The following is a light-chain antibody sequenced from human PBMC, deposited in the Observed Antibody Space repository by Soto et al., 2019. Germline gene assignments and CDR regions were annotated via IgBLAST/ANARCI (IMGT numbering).Light chain of an antibody. J-gene: IGKJ1*01. CDR2: GAS. V-gene: IGKV3-20*01. CDR1: QSVSSSY. CDR3: QQYGSSPRT. Sequence: EIVLTQSPGTLSLSPWERATLSCRASQSVSSSYLAWYQQKPGQAPRLLIYGASSRATGIPDRFSGSGSGTDFTLTISRLEPEDFAVYYCQQYGSSPRTFGQGTKVEI.